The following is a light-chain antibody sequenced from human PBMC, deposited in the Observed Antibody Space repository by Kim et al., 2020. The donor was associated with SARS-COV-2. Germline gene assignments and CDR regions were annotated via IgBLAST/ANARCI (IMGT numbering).Light chain of an antibody. J-gene: IGLJ3*02. Sequence: GPTVPISCSGRRSNVGNQPVTWFQQVPGTAPKLLMSNDNQRPAGVPDRLSASKSGTSASLAISGLQSEDEAVYYCGSWDDSLSGRVFGGGTKLTVL. V-gene: IGLV1-44*01. CDR1: RSNVGNQP. CDR2: NDN. CDR3: GSWDDSLSGRV.